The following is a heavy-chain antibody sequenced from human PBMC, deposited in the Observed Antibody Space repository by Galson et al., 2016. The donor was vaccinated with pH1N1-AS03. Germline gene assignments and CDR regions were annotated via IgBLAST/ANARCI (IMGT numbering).Heavy chain of an antibody. D-gene: IGHD6-13*01. V-gene: IGHV4-39*01. CDR1: DGSISSSHYY. J-gene: IGHJ6*02. Sequence: ETLSLTCSVSDGSISSSHYYWGWIRQPPGKSPEWIGSIYYSGSTSYNPSLESRVSILADTSKNQLSLMLTSVTAADTAVYYCARHYTFTSSWKYHYLDVWGQGTTVTVAS. CDR2: IYYSGST. CDR3: ARHYTFTSSWKYHYLDV.